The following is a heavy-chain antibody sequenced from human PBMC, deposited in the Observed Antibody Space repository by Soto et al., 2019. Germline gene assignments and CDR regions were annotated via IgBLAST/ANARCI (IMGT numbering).Heavy chain of an antibody. CDR1: GYTFTSYG. J-gene: IGHJ5*02. D-gene: IGHD2-15*01. CDR3: AKDAGPHWSGGSCNWFDP. CDR2: ISGYKGNT. Sequence: QVQLVQSGAEVMKPGASVKVSCKASGYTFTSYGINWVRQAPGQGLEWMGWISGYKGNTNYAQKFQGRVPMTTDTSTNTAYIELRSLRSDDTAVDYCAKDAGPHWSGGSCNWFDPWGQGTLVIVSS. V-gene: IGHV1-18*01.